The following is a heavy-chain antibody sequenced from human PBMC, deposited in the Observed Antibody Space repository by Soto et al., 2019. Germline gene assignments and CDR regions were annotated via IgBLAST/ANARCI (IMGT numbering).Heavy chain of an antibody. CDR2: INPGDAGT. V-gene: IGHV1-46*01. CDR3: ARETSMGSSTSCYDFCNWFDP. D-gene: IGHD2-2*01. CDR1: GYVFTKYY. Sequence: GASVKVSCKASGYVFTKYYIHWVRQTPGQGLQWMGIINPGDAGTYYAQKFQGRVTFTGDKSTSTAYMELSSLRSEDTAVYYCARETSMGSSTSCYDFCNWFDPWGQGTLVTVSS. J-gene: IGHJ5*02.